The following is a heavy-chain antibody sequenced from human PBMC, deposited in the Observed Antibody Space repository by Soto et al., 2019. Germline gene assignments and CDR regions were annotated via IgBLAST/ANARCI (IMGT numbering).Heavy chain of an antibody. CDR2: IKQDGSEK. D-gene: IGHD3-22*01. V-gene: IGHV3-7*01. CDR3: ARSSAPNYYDTSGYYPLDF. CDR1: GFILSSYW. J-gene: IGHJ4*02. Sequence: LRLSCAASGFILSSYWMSWVRQAPGKGLEWVANIKQDGSEKYYVDSVKGRFTISRDNAKNSLYLQMNSLRAEDTAVYYCARSSAPNYYDTSGYYPLDFWGQGTLVTVSS.